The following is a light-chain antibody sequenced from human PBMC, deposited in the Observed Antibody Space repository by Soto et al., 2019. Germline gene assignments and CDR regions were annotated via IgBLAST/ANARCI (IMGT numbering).Light chain of an antibody. Sequence: QSALTQPASVSGSPGQLITISCTGTSSDVGGYNYVSWYQQHPGKAPKLMIYDVSNRPSGVSNRFSGSKSGNTASLTISGLQAEDEDDDYCSSYTSSSTLGVVFGGGTKLTVL. CDR2: DVS. V-gene: IGLV2-14*01. CDR3: SSYTSSSTLGVV. J-gene: IGLJ2*01. CDR1: SSDVGGYNY.